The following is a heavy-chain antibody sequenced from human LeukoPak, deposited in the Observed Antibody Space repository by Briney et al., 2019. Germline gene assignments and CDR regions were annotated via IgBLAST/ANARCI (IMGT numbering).Heavy chain of an antibody. D-gene: IGHD6-13*01. CDR2: ISSRSEAI. CDR3: AKGAHSSSWYYYYMDV. V-gene: IGHV3-48*04. J-gene: IGHJ6*03. Sequence: GGSLRLSCAASEFTFSNYHMNWVRQAPGKGLEWVSYISSRSEAIYYADSVKGRFTIFRDNAKSSLYLQMNSLRAEDTAVYYCAKGAHSSSWYYYYMDVWGKGTTVTVSS. CDR1: EFTFSNYH.